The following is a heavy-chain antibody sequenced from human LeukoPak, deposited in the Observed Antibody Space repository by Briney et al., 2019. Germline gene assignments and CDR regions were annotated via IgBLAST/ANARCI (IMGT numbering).Heavy chain of an antibody. Sequence: ASVKVSCKASGYTFTNYGIYWVRQAPGQGLEWMAWISAYNGNTNYAQKLQGRVTVTTDTFTSTAYMELRSLRSDDTAMYYCARAEGVVVAAHIDVWGKGTTVSVSS. V-gene: IGHV1-18*01. D-gene: IGHD2-15*01. J-gene: IGHJ6*03. CDR2: ISAYNGNT. CDR1: GYTFTNYG. CDR3: ARAEGVVVAAHIDV.